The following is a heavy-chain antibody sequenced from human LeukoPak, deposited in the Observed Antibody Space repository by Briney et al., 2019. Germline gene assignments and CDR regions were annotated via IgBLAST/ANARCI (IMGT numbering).Heavy chain of an antibody. CDR2: LSYDGTNK. CDR1: GFTFSSYS. V-gene: IGHV3-30*01. Sequence: PGSSLRLSCSVSGFTFSSYSIHWVRQAPGKGLEWVAALSYDGTNKYFADSVKGRFAISRDISQNTLYLQLNNLTAEDTAVYHCTRVRLPSRISLPHFDYWGQGTLVTVSS. D-gene: IGHD2-15*01. CDR3: TRVRLPSRISLPHFDY. J-gene: IGHJ4*02.